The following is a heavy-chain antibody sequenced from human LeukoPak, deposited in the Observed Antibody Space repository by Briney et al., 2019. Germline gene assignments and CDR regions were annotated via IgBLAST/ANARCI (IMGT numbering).Heavy chain of an antibody. Sequence: PSETLSFTCAASGGSFSDYYWSWIRQPPGKGPEWIGEINHSGSTNYNPSLKSRATISVDTSKNQFSLKLSSVTAADTAVYYCARTGYCSGGTCYLNPIDYWGQGTLVTVSS. CDR2: INHSGST. CDR1: GGSFSDYY. D-gene: IGHD2-15*01. V-gene: IGHV4-34*01. CDR3: ARTGYCSGGTCYLNPIDY. J-gene: IGHJ4*02.